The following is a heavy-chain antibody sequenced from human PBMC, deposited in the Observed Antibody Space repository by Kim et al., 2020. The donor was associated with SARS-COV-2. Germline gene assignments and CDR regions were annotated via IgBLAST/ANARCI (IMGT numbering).Heavy chain of an antibody. CDR1: GYSFTSYW. Sequence: GESLKISCKGSGYSFTSYWISWVRQMPGKGLEWMGRIDPSDSYTNYSPSFQGHVTISADKSISTAYLQWSSLKASDTAMYYCARRTYYYGSGSYYMDNYYGMDVWGQGTTVTVSS. CDR3: ARRTYYYGSGSYYMDNYYGMDV. J-gene: IGHJ6*02. CDR2: IDPSDSYT. V-gene: IGHV5-10-1*01. D-gene: IGHD3-10*01.